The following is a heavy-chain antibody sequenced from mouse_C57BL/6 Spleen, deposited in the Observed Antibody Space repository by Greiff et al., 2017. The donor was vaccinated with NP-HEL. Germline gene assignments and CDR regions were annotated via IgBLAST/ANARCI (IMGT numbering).Heavy chain of an antibody. V-gene: IGHV1-80*01. J-gene: IGHJ1*03. CDR2: IYPGDGDT. CDR1: GYAFSSYW. CDR3: AREDYYGSSSDWYFDV. D-gene: IGHD1-1*01. Sequence: VQRVESGAELVKPGASVKISCKASGYAFSSYWMNWVKQRPGKGLEWIGQIYPGDGDTNYNGKFKGKATLTADKSSSTAYMQLSSLTSEDSAVYFCAREDYYGSSSDWYFDVWGTGTTVTVSS.